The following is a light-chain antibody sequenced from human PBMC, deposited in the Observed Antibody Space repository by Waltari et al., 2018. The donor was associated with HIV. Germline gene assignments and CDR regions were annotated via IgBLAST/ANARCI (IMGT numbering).Light chain of an antibody. V-gene: IGLV2-23*01. CDR2: EGI. Sequence: QSALTQPASVSGSPGQSITISCTGSSSDVGSYNLVSWYQQHPGKAPKLMIYEGIKRPSGVCNRFSGSKSGHTACLTISALQAEEEADYYCCSYAGSSNWVFGGWTKLTVL. CDR3: CSYAGSSNWV. CDR1: SSDVGSYNL. J-gene: IGLJ3*02.